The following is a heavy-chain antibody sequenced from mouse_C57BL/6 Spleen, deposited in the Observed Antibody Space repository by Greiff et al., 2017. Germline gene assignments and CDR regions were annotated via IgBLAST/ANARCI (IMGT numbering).Heavy chain of an antibody. CDR1: GFTFSDYG. CDR2: ISSGSSTI. CDR3: ARAIYDGYPSFAY. V-gene: IGHV5-17*01. J-gene: IGHJ3*01. D-gene: IGHD2-3*01. Sequence: EVQVVESGGGLVKPGGSLKLSCAASGFTFSDYGMHWVRQAPEKGLEWVAYISSGSSTIYYADTVKGRFTISRDNAKNTLFLQMTSLRSEDTAMYYCARAIYDGYPSFAYWGQGTLVTVSA.